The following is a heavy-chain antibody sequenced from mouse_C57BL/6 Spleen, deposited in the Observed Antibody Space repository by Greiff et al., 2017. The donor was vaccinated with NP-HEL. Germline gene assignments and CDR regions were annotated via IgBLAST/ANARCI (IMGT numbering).Heavy chain of an antibody. Sequence: VQLQQSGAELVRPGASVTLSCKASGYTFTDYEMHWVKQTPVHGLEWIGAIDPETGGTAYNQKFKGKAILTADKSSSTAYMELRSLTSEDSAVYYCTNLIPTVEPFAYWGQGTLVTVSA. D-gene: IGHD1-1*01. CDR1: GYTFTDYE. J-gene: IGHJ3*01. CDR3: TNLIPTVEPFAY. V-gene: IGHV1-15*01. CDR2: IDPETGGT.